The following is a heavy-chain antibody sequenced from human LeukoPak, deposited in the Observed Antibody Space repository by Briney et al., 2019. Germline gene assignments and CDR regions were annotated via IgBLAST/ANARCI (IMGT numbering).Heavy chain of an antibody. Sequence: SETLSLTCIVSGGSVSSDNYYWSWIRQPPGKGLEWIGGINHSGSTNYNPSLKSRVTISVDTSKNQFSLKLCSGTAADTAVYYCARAGIAAAGPWDYWGQGTLVTVSS. D-gene: IGHD6-13*01. V-gene: IGHV4-39*07. CDR3: ARAGIAAAGPWDY. CDR2: INHSGST. CDR1: GGSVSSDNYY. J-gene: IGHJ4*02.